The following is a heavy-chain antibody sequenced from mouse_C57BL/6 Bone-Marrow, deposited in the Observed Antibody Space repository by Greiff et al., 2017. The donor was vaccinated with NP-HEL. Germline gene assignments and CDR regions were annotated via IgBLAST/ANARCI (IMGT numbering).Heavy chain of an antibody. Sequence: QVQLQQPGAELVMPGASVKLSCKASGYTFTSYWMHWVKQRPGQGLAWIGEIDPSDSYTNYNQKFKGKSTLTVDKSSSTAYMQLSSLTSEDSAVYYCERGNYDYFDWGQGTLVTVSA. CDR3: ERGNYDYFD. CDR1: GYTFTSYW. CDR2: IDPSDSYT. V-gene: IGHV1-69*01. J-gene: IGHJ3*01. D-gene: IGHD2-4*01.